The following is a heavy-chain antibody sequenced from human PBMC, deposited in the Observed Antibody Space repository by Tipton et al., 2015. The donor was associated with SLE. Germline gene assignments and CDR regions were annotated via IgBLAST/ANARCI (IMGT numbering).Heavy chain of an antibody. CDR1: GASISSHY. Sequence: TLSLTCTVSGASISSHYWSWIRQPPGKGLEWIGYMYYTGSAHYNPSLRNRVTMSLDTSKNQFSLKLSSVTAADTAVYYCAKRDDNWYFDSWGQGTLVTVSS. J-gene: IGHJ4*02. CDR3: AKRDDNWYFDS. V-gene: IGHV4-59*11. D-gene: IGHD1-20*01. CDR2: MYYTGSA.